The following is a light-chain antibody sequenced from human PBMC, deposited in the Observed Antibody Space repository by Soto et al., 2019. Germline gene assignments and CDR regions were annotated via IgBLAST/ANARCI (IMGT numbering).Light chain of an antibody. CDR1: QNISSW. CDR2: YAS. J-gene: IGKJ1*01. Sequence: DIHMTQSPSALSASVLDRATTTFRASQNISSWLAWYQQKPGKAPKSLIYYASSLESGVPSRLSGSGSGTEFTLTISNLQTDDSATYYCQHYKACSPRTFGQGTKVDIK. CDR3: QHYKACSPRT. V-gene: IGKV1-5*01.